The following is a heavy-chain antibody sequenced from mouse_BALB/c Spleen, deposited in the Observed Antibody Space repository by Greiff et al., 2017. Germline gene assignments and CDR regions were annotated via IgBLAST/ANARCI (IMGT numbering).Heavy chain of an antibody. CDR2: ISYSGST. Sequence: EVHLVESGPGLVKPSQSLSLTCTVTGYSITSDYAWNWIRQFPGNKPEWMGYISYSGSTSYNPSLKSRISITRDTSKNQFFLQLNSVTTEDTATYYCARGRGHLAYWGQGTLVTVSA. CDR1: GYSITSDYA. V-gene: IGHV3-2*02. CDR3: ARGRGHLAY. J-gene: IGHJ3*01.